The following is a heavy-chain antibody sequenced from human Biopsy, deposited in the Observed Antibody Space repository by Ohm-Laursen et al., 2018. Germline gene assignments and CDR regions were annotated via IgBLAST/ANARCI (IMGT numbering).Heavy chain of an antibody. Sequence: GTLSLTCPVSGGSIKSYYWNWIRQSPGKGLEWIGFIYYTGHTNYNPSLKSRATISVDTSKNQLSLKVISVTAADTAVYYCARLTGDPSYWGQGILVTVSS. CDR3: ARLTGDPSY. D-gene: IGHD7-27*01. CDR1: GGSIKSYY. V-gene: IGHV4-59*01. CDR2: IYYTGHT. J-gene: IGHJ4*02.